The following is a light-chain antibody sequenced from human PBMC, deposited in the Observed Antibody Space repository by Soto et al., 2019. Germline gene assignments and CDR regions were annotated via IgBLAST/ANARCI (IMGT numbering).Light chain of an antibody. CDR2: LNSDGSH. Sequence: QLVLTQSPSASAFLGASVKLTCTLSSGHSSYAIAWHQQQPEKGPRYLMKLNSDGSHYKGGGIPDRFSGSSSGAERYLTISSLQSEDEADYYCQTWGTGIQVFGTGTKLTVL. J-gene: IGLJ1*01. V-gene: IGLV4-69*01. CDR1: SGHSSYA. CDR3: QTWGTGIQV.